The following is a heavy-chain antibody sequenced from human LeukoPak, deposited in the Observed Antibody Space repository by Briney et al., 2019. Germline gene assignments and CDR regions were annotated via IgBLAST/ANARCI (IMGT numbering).Heavy chain of an antibody. CDR2: IYPGDSET. CDR1: GYTFIRFW. V-gene: IGHV5-51*01. Sequence: GESLKISCKGSGYTFIRFWIGWVRQMPGKGLEWMGIIYPGDSETRYSPSFQGQVTISVDKSISPAYLQWSSLKASDTAVYYCATGGIYSSNFDYWGQGTLVTVSS. J-gene: IGHJ4*02. D-gene: IGHD5-18*01. CDR3: ATGGIYSSNFDY.